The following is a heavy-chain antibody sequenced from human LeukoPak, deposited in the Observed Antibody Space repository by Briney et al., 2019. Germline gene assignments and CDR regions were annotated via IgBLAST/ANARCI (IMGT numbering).Heavy chain of an antibody. Sequence: GASVKVSCRASGYTFTSYGISWVRQAPGQGLEWMGWISAYNGNTNYAQKLQGRVTMTRDTSTSTVYMELSSLRSEDTAVYYCAREGEHYYDSSGYSYYFDYWGQGTLVTVSS. CDR1: GYTFTSYG. D-gene: IGHD3-22*01. V-gene: IGHV1-18*01. CDR3: AREGEHYYDSSGYSYYFDY. J-gene: IGHJ4*02. CDR2: ISAYNGNT.